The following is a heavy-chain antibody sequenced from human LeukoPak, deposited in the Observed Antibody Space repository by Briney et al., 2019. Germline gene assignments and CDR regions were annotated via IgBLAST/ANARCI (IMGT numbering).Heavy chain of an antibody. CDR2: IYYSGST. CDR1: DDSITMYY. Sequence: PSETLSLTCTVSDDSITMYYWTWIRQPPGKGLEWIGYIYYSGSTNYNPSLKSRVTISVDTSKNQFSLKLTSVTAADTAVYYCARGVNSGYFDYCGQGTLVTVSS. CDR3: ARGVNSGYFDY. J-gene: IGHJ4*02. V-gene: IGHV4-59*01. D-gene: IGHD1-26*01.